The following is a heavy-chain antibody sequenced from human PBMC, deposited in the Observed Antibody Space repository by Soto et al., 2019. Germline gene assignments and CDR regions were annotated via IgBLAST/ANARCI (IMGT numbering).Heavy chain of an antibody. V-gene: IGHV1-2*02. D-gene: IGHD3-10*01. Sequence: QVQLVQSGAEVKKPGASVKVSCKASGFDFNAYYIHWVRQAPRQGFEWMGWINGNSGDSQDAQKFHGRVTLTRDTSTKTAYLEMKGLTSDDTAVYFCARDYYLDFWGQGTLVSVSS. CDR3: ARDYYLDF. CDR1: GFDFNAYY. J-gene: IGHJ4*02. CDR2: INGNSGDS.